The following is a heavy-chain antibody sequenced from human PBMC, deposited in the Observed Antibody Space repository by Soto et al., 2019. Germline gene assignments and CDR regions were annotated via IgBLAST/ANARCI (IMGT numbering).Heavy chain of an antibody. CDR1: RYSVRNYS. V-gene: IGHV3-48*01. CDR2: ISSGSSTI. J-gene: IGHJ4*02. D-gene: IGHD3-10*02. Sequence: GGCLRLSCATSRYSVRNYSMNWVLQTTGRGPEWVSYISSGSSTISYADSVKGRFTISRDNAKNSQYLQMNRLRAEDTAEDYRAGGEICSGYLNNWGKGPQVSAS. CDR3: AGGEICSGYLNN.